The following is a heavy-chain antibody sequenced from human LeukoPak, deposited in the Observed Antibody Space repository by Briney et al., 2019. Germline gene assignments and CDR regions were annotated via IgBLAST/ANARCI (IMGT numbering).Heavy chain of an antibody. V-gene: IGHV3-48*02. J-gene: IGHJ4*02. CDR3: ARDQRGIAAISFGLGDY. Sequence: GGSLRLSCAASGFTFSSYSMNWVRQAPGKGLEWVSYISSSSSTIYYADSVKGRFTISRDNAKNSLYLQMNSLRDEDTAVYYCARDQRGIAAISFGLGDYWGQGTLVTVSS. D-gene: IGHD6-13*01. CDR1: GFTFSSYS. CDR2: ISSSSSTI.